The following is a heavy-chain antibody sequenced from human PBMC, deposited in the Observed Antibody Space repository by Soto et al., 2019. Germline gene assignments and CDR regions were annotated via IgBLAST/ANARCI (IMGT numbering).Heavy chain of an antibody. D-gene: IGHD2-15*01. CDR2: ISYDGSDK. V-gene: IGHV3-30*18. J-gene: IGHJ1*01. CDR3: AKGVVVATTYFHH. Sequence: PGGSLRLSCAASGFTFSSHGMHWVRQAPGKGLEWVAVISYDGSDKYYADSVKGRFTISRDNSNNTLYLQMDSLRAEDTALYYCAKGVVVATTYFHHWGQGTLVTVSS. CDR1: GFTFSSHG.